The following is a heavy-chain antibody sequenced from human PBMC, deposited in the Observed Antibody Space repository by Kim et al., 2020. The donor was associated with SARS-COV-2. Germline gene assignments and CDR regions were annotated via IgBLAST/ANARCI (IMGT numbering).Heavy chain of an antibody. J-gene: IGHJ6*02. V-gene: IGHV3-9*01. D-gene: IGHD1-26*01. CDR1: GFTFDDYA. Sequence: GGSLRLSCAASGFTFDDYAMHWVRQAPGKGLEWVSGISWNSGSIGYADSVKGRFTISRDNAKNSLYLQMNSLRAEDTALYYCAKDTGGDSGSYGSPYSEGYYGMDVWGQGTTVTVSS. CDR3: AKDTGGDSGSYGSPYSEGYYGMDV. CDR2: ISWNSGSI.